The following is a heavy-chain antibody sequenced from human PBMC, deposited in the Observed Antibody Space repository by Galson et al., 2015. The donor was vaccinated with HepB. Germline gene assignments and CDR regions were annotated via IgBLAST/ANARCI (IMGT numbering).Heavy chain of an antibody. CDR1: GFTFSNSY. J-gene: IGHJ4*02. CDR3: AKGRETRSIFDH. D-gene: IGHD1/OR15-1a*01. CDR2: ISYDGSKE. V-gene: IGHV3-30*18. Sequence: SLRLSCAASGFTFSNSYMHWVRRAPGKGLEWVAGISYDGSKEYYADSVKGRFTISRDNSVDTLYLQMDSLRGDDTAVYYCAKGRETRSIFDHWGQGILVAVSS.